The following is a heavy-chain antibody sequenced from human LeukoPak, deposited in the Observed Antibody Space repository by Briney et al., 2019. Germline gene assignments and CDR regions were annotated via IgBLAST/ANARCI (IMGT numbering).Heavy chain of an antibody. CDR2: VHENGRT. CDR3: ARESAKYSNYRCFDS. D-gene: IGHD4-11*01. Sequence: SETLSLTCAVTGGSLTGSYWSWIRQAPGKGLEWIGDVHENGRTCYNPSLTSRVTISVDTSKNQFSLKLSSVTAADTAVYYCARESAKYSNYRCFDSWGQGTLVTVSS. V-gene: IGHV4-34*01. CDR1: GGSLTGSY. J-gene: IGHJ5*01.